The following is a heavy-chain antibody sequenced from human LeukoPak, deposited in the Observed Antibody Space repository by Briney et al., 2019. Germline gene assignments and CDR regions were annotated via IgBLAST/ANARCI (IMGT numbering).Heavy chain of an antibody. V-gene: IGHV1-24*01. D-gene: IGHD6-13*01. CDR3: ATVGIAAAEYYFDY. Sequence: ASVKVSCKVSGYTLTELSMHWVRQAPGKGLEWMGGFDPEDGETIYAQKFQGRVTMTEDTSTDTAYMELSSLRSEDTAVYYCATVGIAAAEYYFDYWGQGTLVTVPS. J-gene: IGHJ4*02. CDR1: GYTLTELS. CDR2: FDPEDGET.